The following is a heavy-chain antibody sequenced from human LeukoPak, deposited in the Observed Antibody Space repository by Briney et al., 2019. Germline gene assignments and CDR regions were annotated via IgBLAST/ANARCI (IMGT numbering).Heavy chain of an antibody. J-gene: IGHJ3*02. CDR2: ISYDGSNK. D-gene: IGHD3-16*01. CDR3: AKVLRLGEFPTAFDI. V-gene: IGHV3-30*18. Sequence: GGSLRLSCAASGFTFSSYGMHWVRQAPGKGLEWVAVISYDGSNKYYADSVKGRFTISRDNSKNTLYLQMNSLRAEDTAVYYCAKVLRLGEFPTAFDIWGQGTMVTVST. CDR1: GFTFSSYG.